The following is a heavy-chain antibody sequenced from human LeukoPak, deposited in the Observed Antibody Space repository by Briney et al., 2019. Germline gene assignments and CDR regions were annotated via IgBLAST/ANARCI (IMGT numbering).Heavy chain of an antibody. D-gene: IGHD1-26*01. CDR2: INHSGST. CDR1: GGSFSGYY. J-gene: IGHJ4*02. CDR3: ASLVGARRGYY. V-gene: IGHV4-34*01. Sequence: PSETLSLTCAVYGGSFSGYYWSWIRQPPGKGLEWIGEINHSGSTNYNPSLKSRVTISVDTSKNQFSLKLSSVTAADTAVYYCASLVGARRGYYWGQGTLVTVSS.